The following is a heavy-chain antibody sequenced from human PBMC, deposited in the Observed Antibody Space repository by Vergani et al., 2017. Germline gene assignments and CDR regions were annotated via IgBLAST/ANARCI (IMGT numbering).Heavy chain of an antibody. CDR1: GGSISSYY. CDR2: IYYSGST. V-gene: IGHV4-59*01. J-gene: IGHJ6*03. Sequence: QVQLQESGPGLVKPSETLSLTCTVSGGSISSYYWSWIRQPPGKGLEWIGYIYYSGSTNYNPSLKSRVTISVDTSKNQFSLKLSSVTAADTAVYYCARGDSSWSLNYYYSYMDVWGKGTTVTVSS. CDR3: ARGDSSWSLNYYYSYMDV. D-gene: IGHD6-13*01.